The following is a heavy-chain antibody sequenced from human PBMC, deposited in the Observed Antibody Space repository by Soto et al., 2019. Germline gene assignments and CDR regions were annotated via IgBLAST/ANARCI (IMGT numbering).Heavy chain of an antibody. V-gene: IGHV1-69*02. D-gene: IGHD2-15*01. CDR2: IIPILGIA. Sequence: QVQLVQSGAEVKKPGSSVKVSCKASGGTFSSYTISWVRQAPGQGLEWMGRIIPILGIANYAQKFQGRVTITADKSTSTAYMELSSLRSEDTAVYYCASFYCSGGSCYSRYYYYGMDVWGQGTTVTVSS. CDR1: GGTFSSYT. J-gene: IGHJ6*02. CDR3: ASFYCSGGSCYSRYYYYGMDV.